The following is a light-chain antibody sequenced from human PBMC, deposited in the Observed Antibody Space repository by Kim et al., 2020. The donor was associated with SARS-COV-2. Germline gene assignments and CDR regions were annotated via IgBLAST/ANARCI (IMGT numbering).Light chain of an antibody. V-gene: IGKV1-5*01. CDR2: DAF. CDR1: QSVSGW. Sequence: ASGGDRVSISCRASQSVSGWLAWYQQKPGRAPKVLIYDAFSLESGVPSRFSGSGSGTEFTLTINSLQPDDFATYYCQQYDNYPWTFGQGTKVDIK. J-gene: IGKJ1*01. CDR3: QQYDNYPWT.